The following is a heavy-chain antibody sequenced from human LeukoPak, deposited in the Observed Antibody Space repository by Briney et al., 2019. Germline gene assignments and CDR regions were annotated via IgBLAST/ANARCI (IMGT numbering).Heavy chain of an antibody. D-gene: IGHD6-13*01. J-gene: IGHJ4*02. Sequence: SETLSLTCAVYGVSFSGYYWSWIRQPPGKGLEWIGSIYYSGSTYYNPSLKSRVTISVDTSKNQFSLKLSSVTAADTAVYYCASTPAASPLDYWGQGTLVTVSS. CDR1: GVSFSGYY. CDR3: ASTPAASPLDY. CDR2: IYYSGST. V-gene: IGHV4-34*01.